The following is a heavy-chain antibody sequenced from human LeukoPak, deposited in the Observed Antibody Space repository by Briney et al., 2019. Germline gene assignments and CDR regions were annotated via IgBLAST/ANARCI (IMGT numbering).Heavy chain of an antibody. V-gene: IGHV3-48*01. CDR3: ARDSYDSSGSHD. CDR2: ISSSSSTI. Sequence: PGGSLRLSCAASGFTFSSYSMNWVRQAPGKGLEWASYISSSSSTIYYADSVKGRFTISRDNAKNSLYLQMNSLRAEDTAVYYCARDSYDSSGSHDWGQGTLVTVSS. CDR1: GFTFSSYS. J-gene: IGHJ4*02. D-gene: IGHD3-22*01.